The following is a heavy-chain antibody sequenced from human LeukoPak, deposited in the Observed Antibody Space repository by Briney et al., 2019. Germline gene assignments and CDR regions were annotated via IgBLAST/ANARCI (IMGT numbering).Heavy chain of an antibody. J-gene: IGHJ4*02. Sequence: SETLSLTCTVSGGSISSSSYYWGWIRQPPGKGLEWIGSIYYSGSTYYNPSLKSRVTISVDTSKNQFSLKVSSVTAADTAVYYCARGLDRGYCSSTSCYLRDLPDYWGQGTLVTVSS. CDR1: GGSISSSSYY. CDR3: ARGLDRGYCSSTSCYLRDLPDY. D-gene: IGHD2-2*01. CDR2: IYYSGST. V-gene: IGHV4-39*07.